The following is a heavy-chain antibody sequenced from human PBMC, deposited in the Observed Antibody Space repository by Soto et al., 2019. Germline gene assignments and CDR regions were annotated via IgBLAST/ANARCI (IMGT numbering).Heavy chain of an antibody. D-gene: IGHD3-10*01. J-gene: IGHJ6*02. CDR3: AALATEYGSACLVYYYYGMDV. Sequence: SETLSLTCTVSGGSISSSSYYWGWIRQPPGKGLEWIGSIYYSGSTYYNPSLKSRVTISVDTSKNQFSLKLSSVTAADTAVYYCAALATEYGSACLVYYYYGMDVWGQGTTVTVSS. V-gene: IGHV4-39*01. CDR2: IYYSGST. CDR1: GGSISSSSYY.